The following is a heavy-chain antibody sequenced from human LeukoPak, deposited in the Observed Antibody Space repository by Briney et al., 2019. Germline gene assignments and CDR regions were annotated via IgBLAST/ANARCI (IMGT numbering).Heavy chain of an antibody. Sequence: GGSLRLSCAASGFTFSSYAMHWVRQAPGKGLEWVAVISYDGSNKYYADSVGGRFTISRDNSKNTLYLQMNSLRAEDTAVYYCARSSTGMRYFDWFAADYWGQGTLVTVSS. CDR1: GFTFSSYA. V-gene: IGHV3-30-3*01. D-gene: IGHD3-9*01. CDR3: ARSSTGMRYFDWFAADY. J-gene: IGHJ4*02. CDR2: ISYDGSNK.